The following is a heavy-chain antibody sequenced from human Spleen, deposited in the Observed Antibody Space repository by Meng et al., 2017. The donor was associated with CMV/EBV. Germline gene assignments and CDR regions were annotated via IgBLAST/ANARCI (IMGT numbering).Heavy chain of an antibody. CDR3: ANNGGLAGRLLYY. Sequence: GGSLRLSCAAARFTFSDYYMSWIRQAPGKGLEWIAYISSGGSIIHYADSVKGRFTISRDNAKSSVYLQMNSLRAEDTAIYYCANNGGLAGRLLYYWGQGTLVTVSS. V-gene: IGHV3-11*04. CDR1: RFTFSDYY. J-gene: IGHJ4*02. D-gene: IGHD2-15*01. CDR2: ISSGGSII.